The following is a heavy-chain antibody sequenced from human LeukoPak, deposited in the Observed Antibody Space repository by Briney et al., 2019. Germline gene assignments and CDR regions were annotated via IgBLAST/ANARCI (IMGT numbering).Heavy chain of an antibody. CDR3: ARGGHDILTGSH. CDR2: IYTSGST. J-gene: IGHJ4*02. D-gene: IGHD3-9*01. V-gene: IGHV4-61*02. CDR1: GGSISSGSYY. Sequence: PSETLSLTCTVSGGSISSGSYYWSWIRQPAGKGLEWIGRIYTSGSTNYNPSLKSRVTISVDTSKNQFSLKLSSVTAADTAVYYCARGGHDILTGSHWGQGTLVTVSS.